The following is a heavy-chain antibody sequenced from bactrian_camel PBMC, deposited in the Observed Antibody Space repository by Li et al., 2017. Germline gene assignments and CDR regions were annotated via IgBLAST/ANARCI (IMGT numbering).Heavy chain of an antibody. CDR3: ASSPYWLVKCDFRY. CDR1: GLTTTHNA. D-gene: IGHD6*01. Sequence: HVQLVESGGGSAQAGGSLRLACTASGLTTTHNAVAWFRQSPGKEREEVASIDTHGNITYHDSVKGRFTLTKGNAKHTLLLQMDSLKPEDTATYYCASSPYWLVKCDFRYWGQGTQVTVSS. CDR2: IDTHGNI. V-gene: IGHV3S53*01. J-gene: IGHJ4*01.